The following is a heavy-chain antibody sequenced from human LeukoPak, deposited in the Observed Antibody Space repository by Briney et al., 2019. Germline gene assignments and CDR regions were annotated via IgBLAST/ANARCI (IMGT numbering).Heavy chain of an antibody. CDR3: ARDGGRKLDY. V-gene: IGHV4-31*03. CDR2: IYYSGST. J-gene: IGHJ4*02. CDR1: GGSISSGGYY. D-gene: IGHD3-16*01. Sequence: SETLSLTCTVSGGSISSGGYYWSWIRQHPGKGLEWIGYIYYSGSTYYNPSLKSRVTISVDTSKSQFSLKLSSVTAADTAVYYCARDGGRKLDYWGQGTLVTVSS.